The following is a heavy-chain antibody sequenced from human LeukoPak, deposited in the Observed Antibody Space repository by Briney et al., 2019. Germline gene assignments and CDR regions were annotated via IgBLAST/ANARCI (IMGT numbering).Heavy chain of an antibody. J-gene: IGHJ5*02. V-gene: IGHV4-59*11. CDR2: IYYSGST. CDR1: GGSISSHY. CDR3: ARDSKGGRRFDP. Sequence: SETLSLTRTVSGGSISSHYWSWIRQPPGKGLEWIGYIYYSGSTNNNPSLKSRVTISVDTSKNQFSLKLSSVTAADTAVYYCARDSKGGRRFDPWGQGTLVTVSS. D-gene: IGHD2-15*01.